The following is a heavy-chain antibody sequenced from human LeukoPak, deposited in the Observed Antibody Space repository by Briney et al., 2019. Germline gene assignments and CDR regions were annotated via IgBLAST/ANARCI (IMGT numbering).Heavy chain of an antibody. J-gene: IGHJ6*03. V-gene: IGHV3-30*02. CDR1: GFTFSSYG. Sequence: GGSLRLSCAASGFTFSSYGMHWVRQAPGKGLEWVAFIRYDGSNKYYADSVKGRFTISRDNSKNTLYLQMNSLRAEDTAVYYCARGVVLRWLGDDYYYYMDVWGKGTTVTISS. D-gene: IGHD3-10*01. CDR3: ARGVVLRWLGDDYYYYMDV. CDR2: IRYDGSNK.